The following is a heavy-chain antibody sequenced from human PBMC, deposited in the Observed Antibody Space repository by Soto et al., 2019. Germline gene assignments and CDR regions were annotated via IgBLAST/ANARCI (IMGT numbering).Heavy chain of an antibody. V-gene: IGHV3-23*01. CDR2: ISGSGGST. CDR3: AKDFPSIVVVVAATPNY. CDR1: GFTFSSYA. D-gene: IGHD2-15*01. Sequence: GGSLRLSCAASGFTFSSYAMSWVRQAPGKGLEWVSAISGSGGSTYYADSVKGRFTISRDNSKNTLYLQMNSLRAEDTAVYYCAKDFPSIVVVVAATPNYWGQGTLVTVSS. J-gene: IGHJ4*02.